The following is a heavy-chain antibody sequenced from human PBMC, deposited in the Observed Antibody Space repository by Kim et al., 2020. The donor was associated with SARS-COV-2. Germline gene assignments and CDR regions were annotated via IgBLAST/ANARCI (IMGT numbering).Heavy chain of an antibody. CDR3: ARGNYYESVSLSDYYNGMDV. Sequence: GGSLRLSCVASGLTFASSTMNWVRQAPGKGLEWVAVITGDGRSKYYADSVKGRFTISRDNSKSTLYLQMNSLRVEDTAVYYCARGNYYESVSLSDYYNGMDVWGQGPTVTVSS. CDR1: GLTFASST. CDR2: ITGDGRSK. D-gene: IGHD3-10*01. V-gene: IGHV3-30-3*01. J-gene: IGHJ6*02.